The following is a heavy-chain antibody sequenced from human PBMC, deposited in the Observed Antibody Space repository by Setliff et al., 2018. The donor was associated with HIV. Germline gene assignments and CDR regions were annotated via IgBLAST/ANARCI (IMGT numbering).Heavy chain of an antibody. J-gene: IGHJ5*02. D-gene: IGHD3-3*01. CDR3: VKGDNFWTGYSTYFEFGP. V-gene: IGHV3-30*02. Sequence: HPGGSLRLSCAASGFTFSTFPMHWLRQAPGKELEWVTFIRYDGSEKFYADSVRGRFTISRDNSKNKLYLQMNSLRIEDTAIYYCVKGDNFWTGYSTYFEFGPWGQGTLVTVSS. CDR1: GFTFSTFP. CDR2: IRYDGSEK.